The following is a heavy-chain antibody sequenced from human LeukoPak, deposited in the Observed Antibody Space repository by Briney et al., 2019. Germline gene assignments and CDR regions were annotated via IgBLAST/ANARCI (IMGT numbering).Heavy chain of an antibody. V-gene: IGHV4-39*01. Sequence: SETLSLTCTVSGGSISSSSYHWGWIRQPPGKGLEWIGSIYYSGSTYYNPSLKSRVTISVDTSKNQFSLKLSSVTAADTAVYYCATLNLEQHPDCWGQGTLVTVSS. CDR2: IYYSGST. J-gene: IGHJ4*02. D-gene: IGHD3-3*01. CDR3: ATLNLEQHPDC. CDR1: GGSISSSSYH.